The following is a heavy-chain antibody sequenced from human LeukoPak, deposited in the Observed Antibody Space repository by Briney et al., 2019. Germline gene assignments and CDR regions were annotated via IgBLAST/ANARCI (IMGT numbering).Heavy chain of an antibody. D-gene: IGHD3-22*01. V-gene: IGHV3-73*01. CDR1: GFTFSGSA. Sequence: GGSLRLSCAASGFTFSGSAMHWVRQASGKGLEWIGRIRSKANSYATAYAASVKGRFTISRDDSKNTAYLQMNSLKTEDTAVYYCTRLLPDYYDSSVNFDYWGQGTLVTVSS. CDR3: TRLLPDYYDSSVNFDY. CDR2: IRSKANSYAT. J-gene: IGHJ4*02.